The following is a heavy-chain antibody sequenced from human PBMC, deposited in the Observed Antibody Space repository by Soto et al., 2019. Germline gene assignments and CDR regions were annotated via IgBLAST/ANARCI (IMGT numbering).Heavy chain of an antibody. J-gene: IGHJ4*02. CDR2: MRTDSGNT. CDR1: GYTFTSYD. Sequence: QVQLVQSGAEVKKPGASVKVSCKASGYTFTSYDINWVRQAPGQGLDRMGWMRTDSGNTGFAQQFQGSFTMTRDTSINTAYMDLSNLRSDDTAVYYCASGPSRDVAIPAATAEVWGQGTLLTVSS. CDR3: ASGPSRDVAIPAATAEV. V-gene: IGHV1-8*01. D-gene: IGHD2-2*01.